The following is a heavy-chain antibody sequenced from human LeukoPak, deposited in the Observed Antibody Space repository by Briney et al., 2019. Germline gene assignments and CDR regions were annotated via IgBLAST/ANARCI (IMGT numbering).Heavy chain of an antibody. J-gene: IGHJ4*02. Sequence: GGSLRLSCSSSGFTFSTYWMHWVRQAPRKGLVWVSRFNSDGRSTHYADSVKGRFTISRDNAKNTLYLQMNSLRAEDTAVYYCARGRYYLDSWGQGTLVTVSS. D-gene: IGHD4-17*01. V-gene: IGHV3-74*01. CDR2: FNSDGRST. CDR1: GFTFSTYW. CDR3: ARGRYYLDS.